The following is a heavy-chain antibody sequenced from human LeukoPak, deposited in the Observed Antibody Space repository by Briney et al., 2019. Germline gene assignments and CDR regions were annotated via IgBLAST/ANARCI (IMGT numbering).Heavy chain of an antibody. CDR1: GVTVSSNY. J-gene: IGHJ5*02. CDR3: AKGPYDDSSGYNNWFDP. CDR2: IYSGGST. Sequence: GGSLRLSCAASGVTVSSNYMSWVRQAPGKGLEWVSVIYSGGSTYYADSVKGRFTISRDNSKNTLYLQMNSLRAEDTAVYYCAKGPYDDSSGYNNWFDPWGQGTLVTVSS. D-gene: IGHD3-22*01. V-gene: IGHV3-53*01.